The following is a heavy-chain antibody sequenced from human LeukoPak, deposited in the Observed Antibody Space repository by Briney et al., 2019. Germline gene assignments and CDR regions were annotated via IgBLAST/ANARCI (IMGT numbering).Heavy chain of an antibody. CDR1: GFTLSTYW. D-gene: IGHD5-24*01. CDR2: INPDGTIT. Sequence: GGSLRLSCSDSGFTLSTYWIHWVRQVPGKGLVWVSRINPDGTITTYADSVKGRFTISRDNTENTLYLQMNSLRAEDTGVYYCARVDEYFDYWGQGTLVTVSS. CDR3: ARVDEYFDY. V-gene: IGHV3-74*01. J-gene: IGHJ4*02.